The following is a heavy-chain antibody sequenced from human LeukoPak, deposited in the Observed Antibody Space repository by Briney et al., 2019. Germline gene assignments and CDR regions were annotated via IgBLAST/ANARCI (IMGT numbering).Heavy chain of an antibody. CDR2: IYYSGST. D-gene: IGHD6-19*01. CDR1: GGSISSSSYY. V-gene: IGHV4-39*07. Sequence: NPSETLSLTCTVSGGSISSSSYYWGWIRQPPGKGLEWIGSIYYSGSTYYNPSLKSRVTISVDTSKNQFSLKLSSVTAADTAVYYCARSIRGYSSGWYYFDYWGQGTLITVSS. J-gene: IGHJ4*02. CDR3: ARSIRGYSSGWYYFDY.